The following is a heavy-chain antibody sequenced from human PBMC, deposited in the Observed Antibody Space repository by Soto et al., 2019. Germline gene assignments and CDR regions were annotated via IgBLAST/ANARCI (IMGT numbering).Heavy chain of an antibody. CDR3: ARGGGVGVAGSAAFDM. Sequence: QLHLVQSGAVVKKPGASVTVSCSASGYPVTAYYMHWVRQAPGRGLEWTGGINPATGAAKYTQTFQGRVTMTRDTSPSTVFMELGGLTSEDTAVFYCARGGGVGVAGSAAFDMWGQGTLVTVSS. CDR1: GYPVTAYY. CDR2: INPATGAA. V-gene: IGHV1-2*02. J-gene: IGHJ3*02. D-gene: IGHD3-3*01.